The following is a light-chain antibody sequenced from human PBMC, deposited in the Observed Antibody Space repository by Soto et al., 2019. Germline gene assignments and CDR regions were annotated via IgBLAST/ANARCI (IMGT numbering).Light chain of an antibody. CDR3: QQYNNWPPWT. CDR1: QSISNN. CDR2: GAS. Sequence: EIGLSQSPSTLSLSTGERATLSCRASQSISNNLAWYQQKPGQAPRLLIHGASARAIGIPARFSGSGSGTEFALTISSLQSEDFAVYYCQQYNNWPPWTFGQGTKVDIK. J-gene: IGKJ1*01. V-gene: IGKV3D-15*01.